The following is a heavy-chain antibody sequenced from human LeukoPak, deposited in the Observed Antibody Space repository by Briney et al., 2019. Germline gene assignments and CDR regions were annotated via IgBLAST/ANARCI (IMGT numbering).Heavy chain of an antibody. CDR2: IDWDDDK. J-gene: IGHJ3*02. CDR1: GFSLSTSGMR. Sequence: SGPALVKPTQTLTLTCTFSGFSLSTSGMRVSWIRQPPGTALEWLARIDWDDDKYYSTSLKTRLTISKDTSKNQVVLTMTNMDPVDTATYYCARIIGARGAFDIWGQGTMVTVSS. D-gene: IGHD3-16*01. V-gene: IGHV2-70*04. CDR3: ARIIGARGAFDI.